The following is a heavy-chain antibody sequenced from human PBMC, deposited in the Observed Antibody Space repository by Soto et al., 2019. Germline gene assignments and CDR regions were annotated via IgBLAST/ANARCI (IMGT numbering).Heavy chain of an antibody. D-gene: IGHD2-15*01. V-gene: IGHV3-15*01. CDR3: ATMGLYCSGGSCYSDN. CDR1: GFLFPNAW. J-gene: IGHJ4*02. CDR2: IKNKGDGGTA. Sequence: VQLVESGGGLVKPGGSLRLSCAGSGFLFPNAWMSWFRQAPGKGLEWVGHIKNKGDGGTADHAAAVKGRFVISRDDSERMVFLQMNSLKVEGTAVYYCATMGLYCSGGSCYSDNWGQGALVTVSS.